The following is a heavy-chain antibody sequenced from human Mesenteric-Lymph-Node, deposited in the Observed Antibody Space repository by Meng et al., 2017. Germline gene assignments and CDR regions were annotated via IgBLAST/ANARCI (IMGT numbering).Heavy chain of an antibody. J-gene: IGHJ4*02. D-gene: IGHD6-19*01. CDR2: ISYDGSNK. CDR1: GFTFSSYA. CDR3: ARILPGIAVAGTGLAIDY. V-gene: IGHV3-30*01. Sequence: GGSLRLSCAASGFTFSSYAMHWVRQAPGKGLEWVAVISYDGSNKYYADSVKGRFTISRDNSKNTLYLQMNSLRAEDTAVYYCARILPGIAVAGTGLAIDYWGQGTLVTVSS.